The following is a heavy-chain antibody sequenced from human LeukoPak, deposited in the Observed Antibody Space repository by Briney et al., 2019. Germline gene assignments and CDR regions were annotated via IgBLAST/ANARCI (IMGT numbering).Heavy chain of an antibody. V-gene: IGHV3-21*01. Sequence: GGSLRLSCSPSGFPFSSFNMIWVRQSPGRGVEWVPSIGRRRGSIFYADSLRALFTIPRESPGNSVSLQLDTVRPGDTAVYYCARDTTYCGSGCYRLTDYWGQGTLVSVSS. CDR1: GFPFSSFN. CDR2: IGRRRGSI. CDR3: ARDTTYCGSGCYRLTDY. J-gene: IGHJ4*02. D-gene: IGHD2-21*02.